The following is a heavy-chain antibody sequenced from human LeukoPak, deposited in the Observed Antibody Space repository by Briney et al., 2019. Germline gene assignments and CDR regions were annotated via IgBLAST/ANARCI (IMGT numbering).Heavy chain of an antibody. CDR2: INPKSGGT. Sequence: ASVKVSCKASGYTFTGYYMHWVRQAPGQGLEWMGRINPKSGGTNYAQKFQGRVTMTRDTSISTAYMELSRLTSDDTAVYYCARASSGWYDIDPWGQGTLVTVSS. V-gene: IGHV1-2*06. CDR1: GYTFTGYY. J-gene: IGHJ5*02. CDR3: ARASSGWYDIDP. D-gene: IGHD6-19*01.